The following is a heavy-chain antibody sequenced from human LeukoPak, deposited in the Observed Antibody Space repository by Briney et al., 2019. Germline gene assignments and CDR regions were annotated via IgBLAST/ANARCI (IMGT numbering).Heavy chain of an antibody. D-gene: IGHD1-26*01. J-gene: IGHJ4*02. CDR3: ARDPRGREFYSQTIDY. Sequence: GASVKVSCKASGYTFTNYDINWVRQAPGQGLEWMGWMNPNSGGTNYAQRFQGRVTMTRDTSISTAYMELSRLRSDDTAVYYCARDPRGREFYSQTIDYWGQGTLVTVSS. V-gene: IGHV1-2*02. CDR2: MNPNSGGT. CDR1: GYTFTNYD.